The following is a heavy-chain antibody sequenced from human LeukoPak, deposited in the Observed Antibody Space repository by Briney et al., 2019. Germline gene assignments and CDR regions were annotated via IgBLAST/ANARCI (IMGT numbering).Heavy chain of an antibody. J-gene: IGHJ4*02. Sequence: GASVKVSCKVSGYTLTELSMHWVRQAPGKGLEWVANIKQDGSEKYYVDSVKGRFTISRDNAKNSLYLQMNSLRAEDTAVYYCARDRWGYSYGGDWGQGTLVTVSS. CDR2: IKQDGSEK. V-gene: IGHV3-7*01. D-gene: IGHD5-18*01. CDR3: ARDRWGYSYGGD. CDR1: GYTLTELS.